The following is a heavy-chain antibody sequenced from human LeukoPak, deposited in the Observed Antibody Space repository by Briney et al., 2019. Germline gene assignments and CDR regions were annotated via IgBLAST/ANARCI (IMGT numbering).Heavy chain of an antibody. V-gene: IGHV3-48*03. Sequence: GGSLILSCAASGFTFSSYEMNWVRQAPGKGLEWVSYISSSGSTIYYADSVKGRFTISRDNAKNSLYLQMNSLRAEDTAVYYCATAAAGGSDFWDHYYGLDYWGQGTLVTVSS. CDR3: ATAAAGGSDFWDHYYGLDY. CDR2: ISSSGSTI. CDR1: GFTFSSYE. D-gene: IGHD3-3*01. J-gene: IGHJ4*02.